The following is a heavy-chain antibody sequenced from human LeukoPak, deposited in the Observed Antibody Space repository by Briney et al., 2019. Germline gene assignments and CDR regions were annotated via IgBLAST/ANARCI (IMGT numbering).Heavy chain of an antibody. Sequence: ETLSLTCAVYGGSFTNHYWIWIRQPPGKGLEWVGRIKSKTDGGTTDYAAPVKGRFTISRDDSKNTLYLQMNSLKTEDTAVYYCTTDPDYVWGSYRQNYWGQGTLVTVSS. CDR1: GGSFTNHY. V-gene: IGHV3-15*01. D-gene: IGHD3-16*02. CDR2: IKSKTDGGTT. J-gene: IGHJ4*02. CDR3: TTDPDYVWGSYRQNY.